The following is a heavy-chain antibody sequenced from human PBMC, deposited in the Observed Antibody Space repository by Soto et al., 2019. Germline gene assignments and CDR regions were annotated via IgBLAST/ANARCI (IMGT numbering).Heavy chain of an antibody. J-gene: IGHJ6*02. CDR3: ARGGYYDSSGSRNYHYYGMDV. CDR2: ISPYNDDT. D-gene: IGHD3-22*01. CDR1: GYTFSSYG. V-gene: IGHV1-18*01. Sequence: QAQLVQSGAEVKKPGASLKVSYKASGYTFSSYGISWVRQAPGQGLEWLGWISPYNDDTNYAQKLQGRVTMTTDTSTRTAYMDLRSLRSDDTAVYYCARGGYYDSSGSRNYHYYGMDVWGQGTTVTVSS.